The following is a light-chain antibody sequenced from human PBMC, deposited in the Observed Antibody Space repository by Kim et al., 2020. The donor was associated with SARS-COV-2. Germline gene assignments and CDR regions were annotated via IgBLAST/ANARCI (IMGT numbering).Light chain of an antibody. CDR2: DVS. CDR3: CSYAGSYIWV. Sequence: GKSVNVSCSGTSSDVGGYKFVSWYQQHPGKGPKLIIYDVSKRPSGVPDRFSGSKSGNTASLTISGLQAEDEADYYCCSYAGSYIWVFGGGTKLTVL. V-gene: IGLV2-11*03. CDR1: SSDVGGYKF. J-gene: IGLJ3*02.